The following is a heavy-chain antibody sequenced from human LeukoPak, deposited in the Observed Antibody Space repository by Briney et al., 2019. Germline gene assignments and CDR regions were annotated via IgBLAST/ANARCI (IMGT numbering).Heavy chain of an antibody. Sequence: GGSLRLSCSASGFTFSSYAIHWVRQAPGKGLEYVSAISSNGGTTYYADSVKGRFTISRDNSKNTLYLQMSSLRAEDTAVYYCVKDRTISGSWPSFDYWGQGTLVTVSS. J-gene: IGHJ4*02. CDR3: VKDRTISGSWPSFDY. D-gene: IGHD6-13*01. CDR1: GFTFSSYA. CDR2: ISSNGGTT. V-gene: IGHV3-64D*06.